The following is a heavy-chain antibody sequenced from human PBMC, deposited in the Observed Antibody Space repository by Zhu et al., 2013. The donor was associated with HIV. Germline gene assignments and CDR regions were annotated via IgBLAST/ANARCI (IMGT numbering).Heavy chain of an antibody. CDR3: ARAAPKKCDKRRCYWGTENL. CDR1: GYIFTGYY. J-gene: IGHJ3*01. V-gene: IGHV1-2*02. D-gene: IGHD2-15*01. Sequence: QVQLVQSGAEVKXPGASVKVSCRASGYIFTGYYMHWVRQAPGQGLEWMGWINPNSGGTNYPQKFHGRVTMTWDTFTTTAYLEVTSLTSADTAVYFCARAAPKKCDKRRCYWGTENLWGQGTKVTVSS. CDR2: INPNSGGT.